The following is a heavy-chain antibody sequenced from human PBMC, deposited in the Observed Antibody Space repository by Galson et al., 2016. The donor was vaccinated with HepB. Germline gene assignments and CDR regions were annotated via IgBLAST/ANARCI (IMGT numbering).Heavy chain of an antibody. J-gene: IGHJ4*02. Sequence: LSLTCAVYGGSFRGYYWSWIRQPPGKGLEWIGEINHSGSRNYNPSLKSRVTISVDTSKNQFSLKLSSVTAADTAVYFCARRFNGSGSYRHWGQGTLVTVSS. CDR3: ARRFNGSGSYRH. CDR1: GGSFRGYY. D-gene: IGHD3-10*01. V-gene: IGHV4-34*01. CDR2: INHSGSR.